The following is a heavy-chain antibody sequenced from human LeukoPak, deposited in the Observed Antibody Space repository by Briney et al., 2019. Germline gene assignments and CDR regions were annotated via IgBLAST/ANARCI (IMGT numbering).Heavy chain of an antibody. CDR3: ARGTNNWIFFDY. V-gene: IGHV1-69*05. CDR2: IIPIFGTA. CDR1: GGTFSSYA. J-gene: IGHJ4*02. Sequence: SVKVSCKASGGTFSSYAISWVRQAPGQGLEWMGGIIPIFGTANYAQKFQGRVTITTDESTSTAYMELSSLRSEDTAVYYCARGTNNWIFFDYWGQGTLVTVSS. D-gene: IGHD1-20*01.